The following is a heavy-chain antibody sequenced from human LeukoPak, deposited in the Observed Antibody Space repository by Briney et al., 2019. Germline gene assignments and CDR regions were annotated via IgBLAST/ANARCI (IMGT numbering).Heavy chain of an antibody. V-gene: IGHV3-23*01. J-gene: IGHJ4*02. Sequence: GGSLRLSCAASGFTFSRYAMNWVRQAPGRGLEWVSLISTSGNTHYADSVEGRFTISRDNSENTLYLQMNSLRAEDTAVYHCAKDLDSSGDYSYRYWGQGTLVTVSS. D-gene: IGHD3-22*01. CDR3: AKDLDSSGDYSYRY. CDR2: ISTSGNT. CDR1: GFTFSRYA.